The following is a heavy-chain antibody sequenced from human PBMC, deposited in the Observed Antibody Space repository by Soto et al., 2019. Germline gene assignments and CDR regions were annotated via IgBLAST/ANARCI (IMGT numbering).Heavy chain of an antibody. J-gene: IGHJ5*02. D-gene: IGHD6-19*01. Sequence: ASVKVSCKASGFTFTSSAVQWVRQARGQPLEWIGWIVLGNGNTNYAQKFQGRVTIARDKSTSTAYMDLSRLRSDDTAMYYCAARIGNIGWYWLDAWGQGIQVTVSS. CDR1: GFTFTSSA. V-gene: IGHV1-58*01. CDR3: AARIGNIGWYWLDA. CDR2: IVLGNGNT.